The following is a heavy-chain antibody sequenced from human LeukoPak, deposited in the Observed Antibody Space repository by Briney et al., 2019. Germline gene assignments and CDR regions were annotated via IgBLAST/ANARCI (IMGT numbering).Heavy chain of an antibody. D-gene: IGHD1-7*01. J-gene: IGHJ4*02. Sequence: SETLSLTCAVSGYSISSGYYWGWIRQPPGKGLEWIGTIYHSGSTYHNPHLKSRITISADTSKNQFSLKLSSVTAADTAVYYCARSSDWNYYFDYWGQGTLVTVSS. CDR2: IYHSGST. CDR1: GYSISSGYY. V-gene: IGHV4-38-2*01. CDR3: ARSSDWNYYFDY.